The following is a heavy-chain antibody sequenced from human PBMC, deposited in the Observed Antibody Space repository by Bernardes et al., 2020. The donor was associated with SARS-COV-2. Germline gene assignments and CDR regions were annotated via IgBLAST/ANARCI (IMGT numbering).Heavy chain of an antibody. Sequence: SETLSLTCSVSGASINGGGFYWTWIRQRPGKGLEWIGYIYYTGSTYYNPALNSRISISIDKSKKYFSLKLRSVTAADAAVYYCARESNSGLSGMDVWGPGTTVAVSS. CDR1: GASINGGGFY. J-gene: IGHJ6*02. CDR3: ARESNSGLSGMDV. D-gene: IGHD2-15*01. CDR2: IYYTGST. V-gene: IGHV4-31*03.